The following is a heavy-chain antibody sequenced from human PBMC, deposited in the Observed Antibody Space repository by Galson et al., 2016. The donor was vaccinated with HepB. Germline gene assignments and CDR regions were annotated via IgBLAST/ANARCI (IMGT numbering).Heavy chain of an antibody. CDR1: GFSFSSHH. V-gene: IGHV3-30-3*01. CDR2: ISSDGHLA. J-gene: IGHJ4*02. D-gene: IGHD3-3*01. Sequence: SLRLSCAASGFSFSSHHFHWVRQAPGKGLEWVAFISSDGHLADHAESVKGRFTISRDNSKNTSYLQMNSLGHEDTALYYCAAWAGTAQSPFWSGPLDHWGQGSLVAVSS. CDR3: AAWAGTAQSPFWSGPLDH.